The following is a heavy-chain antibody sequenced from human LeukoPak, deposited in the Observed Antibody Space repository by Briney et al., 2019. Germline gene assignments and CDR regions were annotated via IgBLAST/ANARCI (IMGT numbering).Heavy chain of an antibody. CDR1: GFTFSSYG. CDR3: AKSSRGGYYGSGSILVPFDY. J-gene: IGHJ4*02. V-gene: IGHV3-23*01. CDR2: ISGSGGST. Sequence: HSGGTLRLSCAASGFTFSSYGMSWVRQAPGKGLEWGSAISGSGGSTYYADSVKGRFTISRDNSKNTLYLQMNSLRAEATAAYYCAKSSRGGYYGSGSILVPFDYWGQGTLVTVSS. D-gene: IGHD3-10*01.